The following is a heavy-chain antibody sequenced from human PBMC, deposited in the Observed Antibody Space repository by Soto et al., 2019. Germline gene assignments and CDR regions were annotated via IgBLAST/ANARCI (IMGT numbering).Heavy chain of an antibody. J-gene: IGHJ3*02. Sequence: SVKVSCKASGGTFSSYAISWVRQAPGQGLEWMGGIIPIFGTANYAQKFQGRVTITADESTSTAYMELSSLRSEDTAGYYCERGIFLCFGESYVVFDIWGQGTMVTFPS. CDR3: ERGIFLCFGESYVVFDI. CDR1: GGTFSSYA. CDR2: IIPIFGTA. D-gene: IGHD3-10*01. V-gene: IGHV1-69*13.